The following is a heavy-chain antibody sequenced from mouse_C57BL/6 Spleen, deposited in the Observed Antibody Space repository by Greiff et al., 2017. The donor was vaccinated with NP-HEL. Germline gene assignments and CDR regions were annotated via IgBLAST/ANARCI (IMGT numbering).Heavy chain of an antibody. V-gene: IGHV1-53*01. Sequence: VQLQQSGTELVKPGASVKLSCKASGYTFTSYWMHWVKQRPGQGLEWIGNINPSNGGTNYNEKFKSKATLTVDKSSSTAYMQLSSLTSEDSAVYYCARSVIYYGSREAMDYWGQGTSVTVSS. CDR2: INPSNGGT. D-gene: IGHD1-1*01. J-gene: IGHJ4*01. CDR1: GYTFTSYW. CDR3: ARSVIYYGSREAMDY.